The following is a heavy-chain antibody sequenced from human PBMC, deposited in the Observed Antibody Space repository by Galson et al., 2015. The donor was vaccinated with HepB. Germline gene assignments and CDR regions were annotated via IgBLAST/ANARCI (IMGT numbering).Heavy chain of an antibody. D-gene: IGHD3-10*01. Sequence: SETLSLTCTVSGGSISGSSYFWGWIRQPPGKGLEWIGNIYHSGSTYYSPTLKSRVTISVDTSKNQFSLKMSSVYYCATSRTYGTDVWGQGTTVIVSS. CDR1: GGSISGSSYF. CDR3: TDV. CDR2: IYHSGST. V-gene: IGHV4-39*01. J-gene: IGHJ6*02.